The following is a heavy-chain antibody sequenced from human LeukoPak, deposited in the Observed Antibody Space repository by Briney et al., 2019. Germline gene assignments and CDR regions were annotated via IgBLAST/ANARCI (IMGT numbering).Heavy chain of an antibody. V-gene: IGHV4-31*03. CDR2: IYYSGST. J-gene: IGHJ4*02. CDR3: ARTALYSSSGFDY. D-gene: IGHD6-6*01. CDR1: GGSISSGGYF. Sequence: SETLSLTCTVSGGSISSGGYFWCWIRQHPGKGLEWIGYIYYSGSTYYNPSLKSRVTISVDTSKNQFSLKLSSVTAADTAVYYCARTALYSSSGFDYWGQGTLVTVSS.